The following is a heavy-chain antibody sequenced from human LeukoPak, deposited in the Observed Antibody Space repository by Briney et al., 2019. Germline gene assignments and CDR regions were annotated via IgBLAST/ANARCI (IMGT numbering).Heavy chain of an antibody. CDR1: GYTFTDYY. J-gene: IGHJ4*02. Sequence: GASVKVSCKASGYTFTDYYFYWVGQAPGQGLECMGWINHNSGDTKYARRFQGRVTMTRDTSISTAYIELSRLRSDDTAMYYCASGTPPFGYWGQGTLVTVSS. CDR3: ASGTPPFGY. V-gene: IGHV1-2*02. D-gene: IGHD2-15*01. CDR2: INHNSGDT.